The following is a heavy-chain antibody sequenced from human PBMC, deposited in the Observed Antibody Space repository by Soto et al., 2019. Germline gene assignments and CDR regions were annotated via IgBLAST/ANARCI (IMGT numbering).Heavy chain of an antibody. CDR1: VNSVSSNSAA. Sequence: SQTLSLTCVISVNSVSSNSAAWVLIRQSPSRGLEWLGRTYYRSKWYNDYAVSVKSRITINPDTSKNQFSLHLDSVIPEDTAVYYCAGVAAFRGMDVWGQGTQATVS. CDR2: TYYRSKWYN. V-gene: IGHV6-1*01. CDR3: AGVAAFRGMDV. J-gene: IGHJ6*02. D-gene: IGHD2-15*01.